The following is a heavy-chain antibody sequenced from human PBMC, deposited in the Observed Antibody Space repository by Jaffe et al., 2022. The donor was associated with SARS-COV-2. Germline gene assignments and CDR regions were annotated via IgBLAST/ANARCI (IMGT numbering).Heavy chain of an antibody. CDR1: GFTFSSYS. D-gene: IGHD3-10*01. J-gene: IGHJ3*02. CDR3: ARARGENDAFDI. CDR2: ISSSSSYI. V-gene: IGHV3-21*01. Sequence: EVQLVESGGGLVKPGGSLRLSCAASGFTFSSYSMNWVRQAPGKGLEWVSSISSSSSYIYYADSVKGRFTISRDNAKNSLYLQMNSLRAEDTAVYYCARARGENDAFDIWGQGTMVTVSS.